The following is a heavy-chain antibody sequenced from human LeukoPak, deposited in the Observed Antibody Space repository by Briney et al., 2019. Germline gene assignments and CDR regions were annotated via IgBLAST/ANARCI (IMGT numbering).Heavy chain of an antibody. D-gene: IGHD6-19*01. CDR2: ISYDGSNK. V-gene: IGHV3-30*18. Sequence: GGSLRLSCAASGFTFSNYAMSWVRQAPGKGLEWVAVISYDGSNKYYADSVKGRFTISRDNSKNTLYLQMNSLRAEDTAVYYCAKDAVAGFYYLDYWGQGTLVTVSS. CDR1: GFTFSNYA. CDR3: AKDAVAGFYYLDY. J-gene: IGHJ4*02.